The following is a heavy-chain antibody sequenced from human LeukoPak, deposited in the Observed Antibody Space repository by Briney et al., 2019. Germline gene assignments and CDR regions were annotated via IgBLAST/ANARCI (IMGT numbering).Heavy chain of an antibody. V-gene: IGHV4-34*01. CDR1: GGSFSGYY. J-gene: IGHJ5*02. Sequence: SETLSLTCAVYGGSFSGYYWSWIRQPPGKGLEWIGEINHSGSTNYNPSLKSRVTISVDTSKNQFSLKLSSVTAADTAVYYCARAGGSGSYYFNWLDPWGQGTLVTVSS. D-gene: IGHD3-10*01. CDR2: INHSGST. CDR3: ARAGGSGSYYFNWLDP.